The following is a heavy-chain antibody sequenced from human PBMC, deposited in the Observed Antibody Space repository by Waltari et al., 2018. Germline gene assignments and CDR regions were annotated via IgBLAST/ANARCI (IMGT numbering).Heavy chain of an antibody. J-gene: IGHJ4*02. CDR2: SRGDGTA. CDR1: GFTFHSHW. V-gene: IGHV3-74*03. CDR3: ARASIFRDTGNTFDS. D-gene: IGHD5-18*01. Sequence: EVHLVESGGGLVQPGGSLRLSCAASGFTFHSHWMHWVRHAPGKGPGGVGGSRGDGTAKYTDSVRGRFTISSDNAKSTVYLQMNSLSAEDTATYYCARASIFRDTGNTFDSGGQGNLVTVSS.